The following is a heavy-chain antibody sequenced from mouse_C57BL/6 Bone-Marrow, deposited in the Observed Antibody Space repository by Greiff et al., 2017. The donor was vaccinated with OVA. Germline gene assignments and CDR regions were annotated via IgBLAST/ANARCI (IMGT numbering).Heavy chain of an antibody. CDR3: AREKLYDGYYFDY. V-gene: IGHV1-81*01. J-gene: IGHJ2*01. CDR2: IYPRSGNT. D-gene: IGHD2-3*01. CDR1: GYTFTSYG. Sequence: QVQLQQSGAELARPGASVKLSCKASGYTFTSYGISWVKQRTGQGLEWIGEIYPRSGNTYYNEKFKGKAPLTADKSSSTAYMELRSLTSEYSAVYFCAREKLYDGYYFDYWGQGTTLTVSS.